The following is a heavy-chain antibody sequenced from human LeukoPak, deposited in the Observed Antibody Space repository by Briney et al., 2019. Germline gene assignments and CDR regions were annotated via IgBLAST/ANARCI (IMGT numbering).Heavy chain of an antibody. CDR1: GGSFTDYY. V-gene: IGHV4-34*01. D-gene: IGHD3-3*01. J-gene: IGHJ5*02. CDR3: ARLGRTYYDFWSGP. Sequence: SETLSLTCAVYGGSFTDYYWTWIRQPPGKGLEWIGEINQSGSTNYKPSLKSRVAISVDTSKTQFSLKLSSVTAADTAVYYCARLGRTYYDFWSGPWGQGTLVTVSS. CDR2: INQSGST.